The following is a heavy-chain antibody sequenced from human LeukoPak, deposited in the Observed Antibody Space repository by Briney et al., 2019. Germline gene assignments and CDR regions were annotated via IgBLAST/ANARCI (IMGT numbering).Heavy chain of an antibody. Sequence: SETLSLTCSVSGGSISSTSYYWGWIRQPPGKGLEWIGSIYYSGSSYYNPSLKSRVTISVDTSKNQFSLKLSSVTAADTAVYYCARDGSGGPPLFDYWGQGTLVTVSS. J-gene: IGHJ4*02. D-gene: IGHD3-10*01. V-gene: IGHV4-39*07. CDR3: ARDGSGGPPLFDY. CDR1: GGSISSTSYY. CDR2: IYYSGSS.